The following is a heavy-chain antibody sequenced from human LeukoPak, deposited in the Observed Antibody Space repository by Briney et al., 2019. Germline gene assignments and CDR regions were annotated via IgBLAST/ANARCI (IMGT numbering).Heavy chain of an antibody. D-gene: IGHD4-17*01. V-gene: IGHV1-18*01. J-gene: IGHJ4*02. CDR3: ARVTQTDYDFDY. CDR1: GYTFTGYG. Sequence: ASVKVSCKASGYTFTGYGISWVRQAPGQGLEWMGWISAYNGNTDYAQKLQGRVTMTTDTSTSTAYMELRSLRSDDTAVYHCARVTQTDYDFDYWGQGTLVTVSS. CDR2: ISAYNGNT.